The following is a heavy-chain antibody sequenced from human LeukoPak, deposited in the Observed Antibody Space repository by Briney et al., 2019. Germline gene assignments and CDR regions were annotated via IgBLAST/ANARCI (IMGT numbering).Heavy chain of an antibody. V-gene: IGHV4-61*02. J-gene: IGHJ5*02. D-gene: IGHD2-2*01. CDR2: IYTSGGT. Sequence: PSETLSLTCTVSGGSISSGSYYWSWIRQPAGKGLEWIGRIYTSGGTNYNPSLKSRVTISVDTSKNQFSLKLSSVTAADTAVYYCAREVGYCSSTSCSLRFDPWGQGTLVTVSS. CDR1: GGSISSGSYY. CDR3: AREVGYCSSTSCSLRFDP.